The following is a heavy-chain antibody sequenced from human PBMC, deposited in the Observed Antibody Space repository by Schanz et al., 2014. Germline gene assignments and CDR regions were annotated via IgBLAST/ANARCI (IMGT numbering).Heavy chain of an antibody. V-gene: IGHV1-18*01. CDR2: IGAYNGNT. CDR3: ARSAGRDFWSGYYTRFDY. D-gene: IGHD3-3*01. J-gene: IGHJ4*02. CDR1: GYTFTSYG. Sequence: QVQLVQSGAEVKKPGASVKVSCKASGYTFTSYGISWVRQAPGQGLEWMGWIGAYNGNTKYPQKLQGRVTMTTDTSTSTAYMELRSLRSDDTAVYYCARSAGRDFWSGYYTRFDYWGQGTLVTVSS.